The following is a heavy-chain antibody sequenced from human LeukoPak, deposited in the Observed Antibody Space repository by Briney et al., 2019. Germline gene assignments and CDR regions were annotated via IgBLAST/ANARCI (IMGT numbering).Heavy chain of an antibody. V-gene: IGHV4-39*07. CDR3: ARDLVDTAMVYFDY. Sequence: SETLSLTCTVSGGSISSSSYYRGWIRQPPGKGLEWIGSIYYSGSTYYNPSLKSRVTISVDTSKNQFSLKLSSVTAADTAVYYCARDLVDTAMVYFDYWGQGTLVTVSS. D-gene: IGHD5-18*01. CDR1: GGSISSSSYY. CDR2: IYYSGST. J-gene: IGHJ4*02.